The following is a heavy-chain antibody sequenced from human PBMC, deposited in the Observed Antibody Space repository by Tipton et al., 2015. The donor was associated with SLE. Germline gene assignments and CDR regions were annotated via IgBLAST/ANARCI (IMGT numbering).Heavy chain of an antibody. CDR3: AKGLTTEYYYYMDV. CDR1: GFTFSRFG. Sequence: SLRLSCAASGFTFSRFGMHWVRQAPGKGLEWLAFIRYDGSNTYHADSVKGRFTISRDNSKNILFLQMNSLRAEDTAVYYCAKGLTTEYYYYMDVWGKGTTVTVSS. CDR2: IRYDGSNT. V-gene: IGHV3-30*02. J-gene: IGHJ6*03. D-gene: IGHD4-17*01.